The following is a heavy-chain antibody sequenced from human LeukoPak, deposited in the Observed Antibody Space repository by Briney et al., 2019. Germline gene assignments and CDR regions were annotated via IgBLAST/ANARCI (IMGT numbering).Heavy chain of an antibody. D-gene: IGHD3-16*01. CDR2: VYPDDPAA. CDR3: ARSRVWGDSRWAFDY. V-gene: IGHV5-51*01. CDR1: GYSFSSFW. Sequence: GDSLKISCQGSGYSFSSFWVGWVRQTPGKGLEWMGVVYPDDPAARYSPSFQVQITFSADKSHDAACLQWSSLRASDTGIYFCARSRVWGDSRWAFDYWGQGTPVTVSS. J-gene: IGHJ4*02.